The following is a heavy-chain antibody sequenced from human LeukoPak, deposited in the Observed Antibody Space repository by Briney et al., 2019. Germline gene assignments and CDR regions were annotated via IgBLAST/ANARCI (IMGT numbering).Heavy chain of an antibody. CDR3: ARAITSPQAYYFDY. CDR2: IKQDGSEK. CDR1: GFIFSNYY. D-gene: IGHD3-16*01. J-gene: IGHJ4*02. Sequence: GGSLRLSCSASGFIFSNYYMHWVRQPPGKGLEWVANIKQDGSEKYYVDSVKGRFTISRDNAKNSLYLQMNSLRAEDTAVYYCARAITSPQAYYFDYWGQGTLVTVSS. V-gene: IGHV3-7*01.